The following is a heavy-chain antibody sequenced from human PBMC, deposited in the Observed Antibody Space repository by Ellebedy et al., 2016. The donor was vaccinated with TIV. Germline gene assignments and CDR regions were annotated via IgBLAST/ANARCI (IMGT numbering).Heavy chain of an antibody. V-gene: IGHV3-66*01. Sequence: GGSLRLSCAVSGFTVSSSYMSWVRPASGKGLDWVSVISLADATYYSDSVKGRFTISRDNSKNTLFLQMNSLRVEDTAVYYCARETFNDVDLKVWGLFDIWGQGTMVTVSS. CDR3: ARETFNDVDLKVWGLFDI. J-gene: IGHJ3*02. CDR2: ISLADAT. D-gene: IGHD1-1*01. CDR1: GFTVSSSY.